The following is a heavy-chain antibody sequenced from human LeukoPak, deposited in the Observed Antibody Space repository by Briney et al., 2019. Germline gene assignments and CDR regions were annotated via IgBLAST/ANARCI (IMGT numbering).Heavy chain of an antibody. CDR3: ARDTYYDSSGTFDY. Sequence: ASVKVSCKASGYTFTSYGISWVRQAPGQGLEWMGWISAYNGNTNYAQKLQGRVTMTTDTSTSTAYMELRSLRSDDTAVYYCARDTYYDSSGTFDYWGQGTLVTASS. V-gene: IGHV1-18*01. CDR1: GYTFTSYG. CDR2: ISAYNGNT. D-gene: IGHD3-22*01. J-gene: IGHJ4*02.